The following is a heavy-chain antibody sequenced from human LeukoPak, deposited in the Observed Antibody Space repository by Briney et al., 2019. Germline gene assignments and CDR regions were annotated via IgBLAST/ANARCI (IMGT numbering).Heavy chain of an antibody. CDR1: GYSISGGYY. D-gene: IGHD6-19*01. CDR2: IYHSGST. J-gene: IGHJ5*02. V-gene: IGHV4-38-2*02. Sequence: SSETLSLTCTVSGYSISGGYYWGWIRQPPGKGLEWIGSIYHSGSTYYNPSLKSRVTISVDTSKNQFSLKLRSVTAADTAVYYCARGQARLSWFDPWGQGTLVTVSS. CDR3: ARGQARLSWFDP.